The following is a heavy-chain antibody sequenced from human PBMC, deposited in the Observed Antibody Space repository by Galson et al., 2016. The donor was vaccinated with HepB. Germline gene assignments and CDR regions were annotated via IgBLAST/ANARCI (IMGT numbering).Heavy chain of an antibody. Sequence: SLRLSCAASGFRFSXXXMAXXXQTXXXGLXXVSXXTARXXXIYYLDSVKGRFTISRDDSRNTLYLHMNKLRAEDTAVYYCAKDRDSGWRYWYFDIWGRGPXVTVSX. CDR2: XTARXXXI. V-gene: IGHV3-23*01. CDR3: AKDRDSGWRYWYFDI. J-gene: IGHJ2*01. CDR1: GFRFSXXX. D-gene: IGHD6-19*01.